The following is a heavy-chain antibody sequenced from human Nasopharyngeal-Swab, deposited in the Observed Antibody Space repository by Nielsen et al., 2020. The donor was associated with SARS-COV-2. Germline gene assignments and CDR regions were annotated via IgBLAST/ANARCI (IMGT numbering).Heavy chain of an antibody. J-gene: IGHJ5*02. Sequence: GESLKISCAASGFTFSSYEMNWVRQAPGKGLEWVSYISSGGSTIYYADSVKGRFTISRDNAKNSLYLQMNSLRAEDTAVYYCARKGLYDSSGYPFDPWGQGTLVTVSS. V-gene: IGHV3-48*03. CDR3: ARKGLYDSSGYPFDP. CDR2: ISSGGSTI. D-gene: IGHD3-22*01. CDR1: GFTFSSYE.